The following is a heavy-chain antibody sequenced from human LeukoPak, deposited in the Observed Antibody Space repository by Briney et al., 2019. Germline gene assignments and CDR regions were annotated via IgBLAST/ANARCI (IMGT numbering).Heavy chain of an antibody. CDR2: IYPGDSDT. V-gene: IGHV5-51*01. CDR3: AMATTAMLSYYFDS. J-gene: IGHJ4*02. Sequence: GESLKISCKGSGCSFTSYWIGWVRQMPGKGLEWMGIIYPGDSDTRYSPSFQGQVTISADKSISTAYLQWSSLKASDTAIYYCAMATTAMLSYYFDSWGQGTLVTVSP. D-gene: IGHD5-18*01. CDR1: GCSFTSYW.